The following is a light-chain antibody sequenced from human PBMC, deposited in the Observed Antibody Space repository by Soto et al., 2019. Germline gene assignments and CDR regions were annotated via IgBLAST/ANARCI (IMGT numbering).Light chain of an antibody. CDR2: DAS. V-gene: IGKV3-20*01. CDR1: QSVRSSY. CDR3: LQYSSSPRT. Sequence: EIVLTQSPGTLSLSPGERATLSCRASQSVRSSYLAWYQQKFGQAPRLLIYDASSRATGVPDRFSGSGSGTDFTLTISRLEPEDFAMYYCLQYSSSPRTFGQGTTVQFK. J-gene: IGKJ1*01.